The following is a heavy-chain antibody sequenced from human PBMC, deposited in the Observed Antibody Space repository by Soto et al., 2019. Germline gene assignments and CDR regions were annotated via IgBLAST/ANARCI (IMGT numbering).Heavy chain of an antibody. Sequence: ASVKVSCKASGYTFTSYGISWVRQAPGQGLEWMGWISAYNGNTNYAQKLQGRVTMTTDTSTSTAYMELNSLRSEDTAVYYCVRDSPIGSTFSGYDGIDYWGLG. J-gene: IGHJ4*03. CDR1: GYTFTSYG. D-gene: IGHD5-12*01. V-gene: IGHV1-18*01. CDR3: VRDSPIGSTFSGYDGIDY. CDR2: ISAYNGNT.